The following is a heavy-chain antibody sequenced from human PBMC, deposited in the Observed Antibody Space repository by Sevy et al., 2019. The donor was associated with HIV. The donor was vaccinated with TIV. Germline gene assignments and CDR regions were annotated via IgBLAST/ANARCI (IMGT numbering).Heavy chain of an antibody. V-gene: IGHV4-34*01. CDR1: GGSFSGYY. CDR3: AREQLITFGGVIAPFDY. Sequence: SETLSLTCAVYGGSFSGYYWSWIRQPPGKGLEWIGEINQSGSTNYNRSLKSRVTISVDTSKNQFSLKLSSVTAADTAVYYCAREQLITFGGVIAPFDYWGQGTLVTVSS. CDR2: INQSGST. J-gene: IGHJ4*02. D-gene: IGHD3-16*02.